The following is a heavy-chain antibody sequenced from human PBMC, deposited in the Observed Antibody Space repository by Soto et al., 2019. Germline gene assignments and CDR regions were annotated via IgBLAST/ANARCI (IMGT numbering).Heavy chain of an antibody. CDR1: GFTVSSNY. CDR3: ARASYYFYYYMDV. Sequence: EVQLVESGGGLVQPGGSLRLSCAASGFTVSSNYISWVHQAPGKGLEWVSVIYSDGGTHYADSLKGRFTISRDNSKNTMYLQMNSLRAEDTAVYYCARASYYFYYYMDVWGKGTTVTVSS. J-gene: IGHJ6*03. V-gene: IGHV3-66*01. CDR2: IYSDGGT.